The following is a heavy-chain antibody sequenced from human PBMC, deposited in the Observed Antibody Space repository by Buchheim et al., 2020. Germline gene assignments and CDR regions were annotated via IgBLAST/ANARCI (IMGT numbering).Heavy chain of an antibody. Sequence: EVQLVESGGGLVQPGGSLRLSCAASGFTVSSNYMSWVRQAPGKGLEWVSVIYSGGSTYYADSVQGRFTISRENSKNTLSLQMNSLRAEDTAVYYCARDRYYYDSSGYAGDYYYGMDVWGQETT. D-gene: IGHD3-22*01. V-gene: IGHV3-66*02. J-gene: IGHJ6*02. CDR3: ARDRYYYDSSGYAGDYYYGMDV. CDR2: IYSGGST. CDR1: GFTVSSNY.